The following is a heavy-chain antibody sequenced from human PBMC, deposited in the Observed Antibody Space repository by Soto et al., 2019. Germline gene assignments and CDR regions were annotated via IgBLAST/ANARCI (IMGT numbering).Heavy chain of an antibody. Sequence: SETLSLTCTVSGGSISSGNYYWSWIRQLPGKGLERIGYIYYSGTTNYNPSLKSRVTMSVDTSKNQFSLKLRSVTAADTAVYYCARGGVAAPPAMQKEYFQHWGQCTLVTVSA. J-gene: IGHJ1*01. CDR2: IYYSGTT. D-gene: IGHD2-2*01. CDR3: ARGGVAAPPAMQKEYFQH. CDR1: GGSISSGNYY. V-gene: IGHV4-31*03.